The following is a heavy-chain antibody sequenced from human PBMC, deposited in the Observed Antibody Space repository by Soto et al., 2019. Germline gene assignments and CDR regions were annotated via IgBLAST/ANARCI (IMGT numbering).Heavy chain of an antibody. CDR2: IFGSGANT. CDR3: ARWEVAGQYHYNYGMDV. J-gene: IGHJ6*02. V-gene: IGHV3-23*01. CDR1: GFTFSTYA. D-gene: IGHD6-19*01. Sequence: EVQLLESGGGLVQPAGSLRLSCTASGFTFSTYAMSWVRQAPGKGLEWVSAIFGSGANTYYADSVKGRFTISSDTSKNTVYLQMNNLRAEDTAVYYCARWEVAGQYHYNYGMDVWGQGTTVTVSS.